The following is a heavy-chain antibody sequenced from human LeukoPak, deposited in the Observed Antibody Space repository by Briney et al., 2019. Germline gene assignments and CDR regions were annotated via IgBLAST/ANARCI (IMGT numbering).Heavy chain of an antibody. D-gene: IGHD6-13*01. V-gene: IGHV3-74*01. CDR2: INSDGSST. CDR3: ARGRSSSWYDSCFDY. CDR1: GFTFSSYW. Sequence: GGSLRLSCAASGFTFSSYWMHWVRQAPGKGLVWVSRINSDGSSTSYADSVKGRFTISRDNAKDTLYLQMNSLRAEDTAVYYCARGRSSSWYDSCFDYWGQGTLVTVSS. J-gene: IGHJ4*02.